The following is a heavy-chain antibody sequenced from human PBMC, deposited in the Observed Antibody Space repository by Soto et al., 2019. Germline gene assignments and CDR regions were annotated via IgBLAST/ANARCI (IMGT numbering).Heavy chain of an antibody. CDR1: GFTFSSYA. V-gene: IGHV3-23*01. D-gene: IGHD6-19*01. J-gene: IGHJ4*02. Sequence: LRLSCAASGFTFSSYAMSWFRQAPGKGLEWVSSTSGTYGTFYADSVKGRFTISRDNSKNTLYLHMNSLRAEDTAVYYCAKGYSSGWSEGYFDYWGQGTLVTVSS. CDR2: TSGTYGT. CDR3: AKGYSSGWSEGYFDY.